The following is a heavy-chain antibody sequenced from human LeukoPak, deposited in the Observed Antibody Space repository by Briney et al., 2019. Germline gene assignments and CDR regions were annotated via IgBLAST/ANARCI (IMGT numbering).Heavy chain of an antibody. V-gene: IGHV4-34*01. CDR1: GGSFSGYY. CDR3: ARGASGSSNWYFDL. D-gene: IGHD3-22*01. CDR2: INHSGST. J-gene: IGHJ2*01. Sequence: ASETLSLTCAVYGGSFSGYYWSWIRQPPGKGLEWIGEINHSGSTNYNPSLKSRVTISVDTSKNQFSLKLSSVTAADTAVYYCARGASGSSNWYFDLWGRGTLVTVSS.